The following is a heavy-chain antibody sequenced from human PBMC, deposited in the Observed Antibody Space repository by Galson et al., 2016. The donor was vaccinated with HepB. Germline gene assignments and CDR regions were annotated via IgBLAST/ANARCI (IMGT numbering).Heavy chain of an antibody. V-gene: IGHV3-15*01. CDR1: GIIFSNAW. J-gene: IGHJ4*02. Sequence: SLRLSCAASGIIFSNAWMNWVRQVPGKGLEWVGRIQRNTDGGTTHYGAPVRGTFTISRDDSKNTVYLQMNSLRTEDTAMYFCTTQSFDILPGYPFHYWGQGILVTVSS. D-gene: IGHD3-9*01. CDR3: TTQSFDILPGYPFHY. CDR2: IQRNTDGGTT.